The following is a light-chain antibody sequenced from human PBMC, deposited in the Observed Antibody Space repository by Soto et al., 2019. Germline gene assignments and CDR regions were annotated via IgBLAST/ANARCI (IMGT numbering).Light chain of an antibody. J-gene: IGKJ2*01. V-gene: IGKV3-15*01. Sequence: EITMTQVPATLSVFPGERATLSCRASANVGTSSAWYQQKPGQSPRLLIYGASTRATGVPARFSGGGSGTEFTLTISDLQSEDFAVYYGQQYSNWPQYTFGQGTKLEIK. CDR3: QQYSNWPQYT. CDR1: ANVGTS. CDR2: GAS.